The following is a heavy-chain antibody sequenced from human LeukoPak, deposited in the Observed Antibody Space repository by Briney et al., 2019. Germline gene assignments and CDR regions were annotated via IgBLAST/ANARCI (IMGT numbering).Heavy chain of an antibody. CDR2: IYPGDSDT. D-gene: IGHD2-2*01. CDR3: ARLASSCSSTSCYSNWFDP. CDR1: GYSFTSYW. V-gene: IGHV5-51*01. Sequence: GESLKISCKGSGYSFTSYWIGWVRQMPGKGLEWMVIIYPGDSDTRYSPSFQGQVTISADKSISTAYLQWSSLKASDTAMYYCARLASSCSSTSCYSNWFDPWGQGTLVTVSS. J-gene: IGHJ5*02.